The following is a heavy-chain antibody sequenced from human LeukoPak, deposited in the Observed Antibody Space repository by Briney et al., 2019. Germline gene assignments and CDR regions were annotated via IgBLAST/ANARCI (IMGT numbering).Heavy chain of an antibody. Sequence: SETLSLTCTVSGGSISSYYWSWIRQPPGKGLEWIGYIYYSGRTNYNPSLKSRVTISVDTSKKQFSLNLSSVTAADTAVYYCARDQGLFDHWGQGTLVTVSS. V-gene: IGHV4-59*01. CDR3: ARDQGLFDH. J-gene: IGHJ4*02. CDR1: GGSISSYY. CDR2: IYYSGRT.